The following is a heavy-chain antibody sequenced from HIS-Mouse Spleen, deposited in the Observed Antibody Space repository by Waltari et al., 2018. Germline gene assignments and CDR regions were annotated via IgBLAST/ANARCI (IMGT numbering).Heavy chain of an antibody. V-gene: IGHV4-34*01. J-gene: IGHJ5*02. CDR3: ARATVKRFDP. CDR1: GGSFSGYY. D-gene: IGHD4-17*01. Sequence: QVQLQQWGAGLLKPSETLSLTCAVYGGSFSGYYWSWIRQPPGKGLEWIGEINHSGRTNYNPYLKSRVTISVDTSKNQFSLKLSSVTAADTAVYYCARATVKRFDPWGQGTLVTVSS. CDR2: INHSGRT.